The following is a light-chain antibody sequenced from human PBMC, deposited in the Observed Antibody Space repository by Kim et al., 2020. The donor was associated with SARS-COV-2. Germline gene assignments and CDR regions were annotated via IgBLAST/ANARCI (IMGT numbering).Light chain of an antibody. CDR3: VRYMGSGSWV. CDR1: SGSVSTSYY. CDR2: STN. V-gene: IGLV8-61*01. J-gene: IGLJ3*02. Sequence: QTVVTQEPSFSVSPGGTVTLTCGLSSGSVSTSYYPSWYQQTPGQAPRTLIYSTNTRSSGVPDRFSGSILGNKAALTITGAQADDESDYYCVRYMGSGSWVFGGGTQLTVL.